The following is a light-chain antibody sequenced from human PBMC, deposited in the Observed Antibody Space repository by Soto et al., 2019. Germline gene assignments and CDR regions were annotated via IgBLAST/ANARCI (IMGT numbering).Light chain of an antibody. CDR1: TCNIGYNY. J-gene: IGLJ1*01. CDR2: KNN. CDR3: STWYDSMSSYV. Sequence: QSVLTQPPSASGSPGQRVTISCSGATCNIGYNYLYWYQHLPGAAPNLLIYKNNHRPSGGPDRCSGAKSATTASLAIIWLLSADETAYYCSTWYDSMSSYVFGTGTKLTVL. V-gene: IGLV1-47*01.